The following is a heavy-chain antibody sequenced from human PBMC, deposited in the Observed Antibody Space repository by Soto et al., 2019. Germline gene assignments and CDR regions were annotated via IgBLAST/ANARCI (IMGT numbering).Heavy chain of an antibody. V-gene: IGHV3-48*01. CDR3: ASPGYSYNNWFDP. CDR2: ISSSISTI. CDR1: GFTFSSYS. D-gene: IGHD6-13*01. Sequence: EVQLVESGGGLVQPGGSLRLSCAASGFTFSSYSMNWVRQAPGKGLEWVSYISSSISTIYYADSVKGRFTISRDNAKNSLYLQMTSLRAEDTAVYYCASPGYSYNNWFDPWGQGTLVTVSS. J-gene: IGHJ5*02.